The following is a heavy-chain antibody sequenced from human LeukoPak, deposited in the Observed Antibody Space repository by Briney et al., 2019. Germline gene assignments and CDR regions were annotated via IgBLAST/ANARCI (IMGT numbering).Heavy chain of an antibody. J-gene: IGHJ4*02. V-gene: IGHV1-2*06. CDR2: INPNSGGT. CDR1: GYTFTGYY. CDR3: ARDLARRIVGATPAY. Sequence: ASVKVSCKASGYTFTGYYMHWVRQAPGQGLEWMGRINPNSGGTNYAQKFQGRVTMPRDTSISTAYMELRSLRSDDTAVYYCARDLARRIVGATPAYWGQGTLVTVSS. D-gene: IGHD1-26*01.